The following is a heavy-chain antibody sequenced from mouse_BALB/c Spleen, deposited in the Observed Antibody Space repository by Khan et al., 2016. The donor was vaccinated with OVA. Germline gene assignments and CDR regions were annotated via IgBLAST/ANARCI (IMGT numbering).Heavy chain of an antibody. CDR1: GYTFTDYY. CDR2: ISPGSGDT. CDR3: ARRNYFGYTFAY. D-gene: IGHD1-2*01. V-gene: IGHV1-76*01. Sequence: QVQLQQSGAELARPGASVKLSCKASGYTFTDYYINWVKQRTGQGLEWIGEISPGSGDTYYNERFKGKATLTAEKSSRTAYMQLSSLTSEASAVYFCARRNYFGYTFAYWGQGTLVTVSA. J-gene: IGHJ3*01.